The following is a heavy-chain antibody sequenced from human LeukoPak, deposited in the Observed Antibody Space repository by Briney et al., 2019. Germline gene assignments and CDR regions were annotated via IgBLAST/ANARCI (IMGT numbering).Heavy chain of an antibody. D-gene: IGHD1-26*01. CDR3: ARGYSGSYFDAFDI. CDR2: MNPNSGNT. CDR1: GYTFTSYD. J-gene: IGHJ3*02. V-gene: IGHV1-8*01. Sequence: ASVKVSCKASGYTFTSYDINWVRQATGQGLEWMGWMNPNSGNTGYAQKFQGRVTMTRNTSISTAYMELSSLRSDDTAVYYCARGYSGSYFDAFDIWGQGTMVTVSS.